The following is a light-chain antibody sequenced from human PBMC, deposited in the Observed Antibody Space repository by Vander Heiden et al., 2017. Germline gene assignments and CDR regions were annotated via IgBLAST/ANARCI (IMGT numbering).Light chain of an antibody. J-gene: IGKJ4*01. CDR2: DAS. V-gene: IGKV3-11*01. CDR3: QQHSNWPPLT. CDR1: QRVSSY. Sequence: IVLTQTPATLSLSPGERATLSCRASQRVSSYLAWYQQKPGQAPRLLIYDASNRATGIPARFSGSGSGTDFTLTISSLEPEDFAVYYCQQHSNWPPLTFGGGTKVEIK.